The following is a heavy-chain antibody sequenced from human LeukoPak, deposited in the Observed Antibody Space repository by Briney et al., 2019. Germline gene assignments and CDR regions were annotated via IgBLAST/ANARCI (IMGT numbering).Heavy chain of an antibody. CDR1: GFTFSSYS. CDR2: ISSSSSYI. V-gene: IGHV3-21*01. CDR3: ARGGDSSGYYFLAD. Sequence: GGSLRLSCAASGFTFSSYSMNWVRQAPGKGLEWVSSISSSSSYIYYADSVKGRFTISRDNAKNSLYLQMNSLRAEDTAVYYCARGGDSSGYYFLADWGQGILVTVSS. J-gene: IGHJ4*02. D-gene: IGHD3-22*01.